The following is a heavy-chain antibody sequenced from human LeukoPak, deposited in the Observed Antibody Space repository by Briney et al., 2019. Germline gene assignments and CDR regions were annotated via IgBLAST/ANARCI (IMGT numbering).Heavy chain of an antibody. V-gene: IGHV4-31*03. CDR1: GGSISSGGYY. Sequence: SETLSLTCTVSGGSISSGGYYWSWIRQHPGKGLEWIGYIYYSGSTYYNPSLKSRVTISVDTSKNQFSLKLSSVTAADTAVYYCATLTSSSDSEPTQASYYYYMDVWGKGTTVTVSS. CDR2: IYYSGST. D-gene: IGHD6-6*01. J-gene: IGHJ6*03. CDR3: ATLTSSSDSEPTQASYYYYMDV.